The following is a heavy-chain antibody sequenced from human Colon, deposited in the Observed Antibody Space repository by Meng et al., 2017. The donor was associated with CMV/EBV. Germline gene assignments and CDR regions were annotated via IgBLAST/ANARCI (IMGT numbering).Heavy chain of an antibody. CDR1: GYTFTNYF. CDR3: AREGMSTPSAADS. D-gene: IGHD6-25*01. CDR2: IDPSSGDT. Sequence: ASVKVSCKASGYTFTNYFIHWVRQAPGQGLEWMGWIDPSSGDTNFAQNFQGRVSMTRDTSITTAHMELTSLTSDDTALHYCAREGMSTPSAADSWGQGTLVTVSS. V-gene: IGHV1-2*02. J-gene: IGHJ4*02.